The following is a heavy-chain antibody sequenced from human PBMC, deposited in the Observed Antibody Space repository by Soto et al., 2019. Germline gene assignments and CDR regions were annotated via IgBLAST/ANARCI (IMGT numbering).Heavy chain of an antibody. Sequence: QEQLVESGGGVVLPGRSLRLFCAASGFDFNIFGIHWVCQAPGKGLEWVSIISYDVSIIYYSDSVTGRFTISRDNSKKTVSLQMISLRPDDTAIYYCARDRNSYGSGGPPDGLDLWGQGTLVTVSA. V-gene: IGHV3-30*03. CDR1: GFDFNIFG. D-gene: IGHD3-10*01. J-gene: IGHJ3*01. CDR3: ARDRNSYGSGGPPDGLDL. CDR2: ISYDVSII.